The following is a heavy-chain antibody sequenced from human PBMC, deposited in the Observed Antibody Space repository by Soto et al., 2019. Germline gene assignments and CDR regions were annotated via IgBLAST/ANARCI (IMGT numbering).Heavy chain of an antibody. CDR2: INPNSGGT. CDR1: GYTFTGYY. V-gene: IGHV1-2*02. Sequence: GASVKVSCKASGYTFTGYYIHWVRQAPGQVPEWMGEINPNSGGTNYAQKFQGRVTMTRDTSISTAYMELSRLRSDDTAVYYCARVSVAAAVDYWGQGTLVTVSS. CDR3: ARVSVAAAVDY. D-gene: IGHD6-13*01. J-gene: IGHJ4*02.